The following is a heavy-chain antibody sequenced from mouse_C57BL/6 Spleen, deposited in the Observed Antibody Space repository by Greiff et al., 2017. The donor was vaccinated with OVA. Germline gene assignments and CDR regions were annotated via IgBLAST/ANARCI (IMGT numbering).Heavy chain of an antibody. Sequence: VKLQESGAELVKPGASVKISCKASGYAFSSYWMNWVKQRPGKGLEWIGQIYPGDGDTNYNGKFKGKATLTADKSSSTAYMQLSSLTSEDSAVYFCARSGNWDVDYFDYWGQGTTLTVSS. CDR3: ARSGNWDVDYFDY. J-gene: IGHJ2*01. CDR2: IYPGDGDT. V-gene: IGHV1-80*01. CDR1: GYAFSSYW. D-gene: IGHD4-1*01.